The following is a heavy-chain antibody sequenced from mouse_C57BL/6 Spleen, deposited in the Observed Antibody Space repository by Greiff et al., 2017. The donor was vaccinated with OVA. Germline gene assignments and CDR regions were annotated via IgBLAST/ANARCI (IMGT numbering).Heavy chain of an antibody. D-gene: IGHD1-1*01. CDR3: ARRYYCSSSHWYFEV. V-gene: IGHV1-80*01. Sequence: VQLQESGAELVKPGASVKISCKASGYAFSSYWMNWVKQRPGKGLEWIGQIYPGDGDTNYNGKFKGKATLTADKSSSTAYMQLSSLTSEDSAVYFCARRYYCSSSHWYFEVWGTGTTVTVSS. CDR1: GYAFSSYW. J-gene: IGHJ1*03. CDR2: IYPGDGDT.